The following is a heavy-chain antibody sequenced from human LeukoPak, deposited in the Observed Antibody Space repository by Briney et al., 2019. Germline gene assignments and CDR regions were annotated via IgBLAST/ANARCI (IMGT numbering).Heavy chain of an antibody. CDR1: GTSFSTYY. V-gene: IGHV4-34*01. J-gene: IGHJ4*02. CDR3: ARDPGIRGTALDY. CDR2: TNRRGET. Sequence: SETLSLTCAVSGTSFSTYYCNWIRQSPEKGLEWIGETNRRGETNYNPSLQSRVTMSVDTSKNQFSLRLTSLTAADTAIYYCARDPGIRGTALDYWGQGTPVTVSS. D-gene: IGHD1-7*01.